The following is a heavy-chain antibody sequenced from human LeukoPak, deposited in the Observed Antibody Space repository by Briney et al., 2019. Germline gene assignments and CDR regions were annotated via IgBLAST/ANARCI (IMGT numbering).Heavy chain of an antibody. CDR1: GYPFIDYY. D-gene: IGHD1-14*01. CDR2: LFPKNGGA. J-gene: IGHJ4*02. Sequence: ASVKVSCKASGYPFIDYYMYRVRQAPGQGLEVIGWLFPKNGGAQYTQRLQGRVTITRHQALSTIYLELGRLTSDDPALYLCSRDGQSPIPELDYWGQGTLVTVSS. V-gene: IGHV1-2*02. CDR3: SRDGQSPIPELDY.